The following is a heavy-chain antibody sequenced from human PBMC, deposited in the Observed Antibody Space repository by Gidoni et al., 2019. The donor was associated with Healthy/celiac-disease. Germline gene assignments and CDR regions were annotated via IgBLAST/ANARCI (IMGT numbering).Heavy chain of an antibody. CDR2: INHSGST. V-gene: IGHV4-34*01. Sequence: QVQLQQWGAVLLKPSEPLSLTCAVYGGSFSGYYWSWIRQPPGKGLGWIGEINHSGSTNYNPSLKSRVTISVDTSKNQFSLKLSSVTAADTAVYYCARLVGYGSGSHNWFDPWGQGTLVTVSS. CDR3: ARLVGYGSGSHNWFDP. J-gene: IGHJ5*02. CDR1: GGSFSGYY. D-gene: IGHD3-10*01.